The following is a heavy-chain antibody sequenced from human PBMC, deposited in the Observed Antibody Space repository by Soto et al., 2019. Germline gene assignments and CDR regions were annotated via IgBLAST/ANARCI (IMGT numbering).Heavy chain of an antibody. D-gene: IGHD5-12*01. V-gene: IGHV3-30-3*01. CDR3: ARDRYSGYDYSYYYYGMDV. J-gene: IGHJ6*02. CDR1: GFTFSSHV. Sequence: PGGSLRLSYAASGFTFSSHVMHWVRQAPGKGLEWLAFISYDGNNKYYADSVKGRFTISRDNAKNSLYLQMNSLRAEDTAVYYCARDRYSGYDYSYYYYGMDVWGQGTTVTVSS. CDR2: ISYDGNNK.